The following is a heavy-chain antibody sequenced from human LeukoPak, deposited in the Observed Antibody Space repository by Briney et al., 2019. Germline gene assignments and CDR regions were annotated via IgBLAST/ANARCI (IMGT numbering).Heavy chain of an antibody. CDR1: GFTFDDYA. Sequence: PGGSLRLSCAASGFTFDDYAMHWVRQAPGKGLEWVSGSSWNSGSIGYADSVKGRFTISRDNAKNSLYLQMNSLRAEDTALYYCAKDNIAAAGNGFDYWGQGTLVTVSS. CDR3: AKDNIAAAGNGFDY. D-gene: IGHD6-13*01. CDR2: SSWNSGSI. V-gene: IGHV3-9*01. J-gene: IGHJ4*02.